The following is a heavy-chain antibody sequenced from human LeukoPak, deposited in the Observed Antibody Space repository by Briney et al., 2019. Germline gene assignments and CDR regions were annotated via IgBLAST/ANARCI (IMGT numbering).Heavy chain of an antibody. J-gene: IGHJ4*02. CDR1: GGSISYY. Sequence: SETLSLTCTVSGGSISYYWSWIRQPAGKGLEWIGRIHSSGSTYYNPSLKSRVTMSVDTSKNQISLKLSSVTAADTAVYYCARGPDYYGSESYLAHWGQGALVTVSS. CDR3: ARGPDYYGSESYLAH. CDR2: IHSSGST. D-gene: IGHD3-10*01. V-gene: IGHV4-4*07.